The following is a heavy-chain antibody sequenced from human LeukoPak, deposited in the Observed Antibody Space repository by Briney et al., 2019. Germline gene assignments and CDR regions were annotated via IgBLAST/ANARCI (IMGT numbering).Heavy chain of an antibody. CDR1: GYTFTSYG. CDR2: MNPNSGNT. CDR3: ARRTKRFLEWLPEYYFDY. Sequence: AASVKVSCKASGYTFTSYGINWVRQATGQGLEWMGWMNPNSGNTGYAQKFQGSVTMTRNTSISTAYMELSSLRSEDTAVYYCARRTKRFLEWLPEYYFDYWGQGTLVTVSS. V-gene: IGHV1-8*01. D-gene: IGHD3-3*01. J-gene: IGHJ4*02.